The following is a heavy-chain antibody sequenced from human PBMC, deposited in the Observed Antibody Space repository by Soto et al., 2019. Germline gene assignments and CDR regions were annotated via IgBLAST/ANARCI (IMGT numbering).Heavy chain of an antibody. Sequence: PGGSLRLSCAASGFTFSNAWMSWVRQAPGKGLEWVGRIKSKTDGGTTDYAAPVKGIFTISRDDSKNTLYLQMNSLKTEDTAVYYCTTDYSPRAFDIWGQGTMVTVSS. CDR3: TTDYSPRAFDI. D-gene: IGHD2-21*01. CDR1: GFTFSNAW. V-gene: IGHV3-15*01. J-gene: IGHJ3*02. CDR2: IKSKTDGGTT.